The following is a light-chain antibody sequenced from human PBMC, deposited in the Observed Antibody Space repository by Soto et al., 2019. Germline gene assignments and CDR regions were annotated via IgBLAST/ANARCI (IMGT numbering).Light chain of an antibody. V-gene: IGKV1-16*02. CDR1: QGISNY. J-gene: IGKJ5*01. Sequence: DIQMTQSPSSLSASVGDRVTITCRASQGISNYVAWFQQKPGKAPKSLIYAASSLRSGVPSKFTGSGSGTDFTLTISSLQPEDSATYYCQHYYTYPFTFGQGTRLEI. CDR2: AAS. CDR3: QHYYTYPFT.